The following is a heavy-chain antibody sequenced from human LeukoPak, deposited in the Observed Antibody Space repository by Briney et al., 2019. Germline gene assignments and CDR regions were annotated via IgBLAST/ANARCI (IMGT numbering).Heavy chain of an antibody. V-gene: IGHV5-51*01. Sequence: GESLKISCKGSGYSFTSYWIGWVRQMPGKGLEWMGIIYPGDSDTRYSPSFQGQVTISADKSISTAYLQWSSLKASDTAMYYCARHAEAVAGYYYYYMDVWGKGTTVTVSS. CDR3: ARHAEAVAGYYYYYMDV. CDR1: GYSFTSYW. CDR2: IYPGDSDT. D-gene: IGHD6-19*01. J-gene: IGHJ6*03.